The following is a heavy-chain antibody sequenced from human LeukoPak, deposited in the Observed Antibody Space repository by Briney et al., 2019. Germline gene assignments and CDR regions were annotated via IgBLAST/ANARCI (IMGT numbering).Heavy chain of an antibody. V-gene: IGHV3-21*01. CDR1: GFTFTTYR. CDR3: ARGPSGYHNT. J-gene: IGHJ4*02. Sequence: GGSLRLSCAASGFTFTTYRMNWVRQAPGKGLEWVSSISSSSSYIHYADSVRGRFTISRDNAKNSLYLQMNSLRAEDTAVYYCARGPSGYHNTGGQGTLVTVSS. D-gene: IGHD5-12*01. CDR2: ISSSSSYI.